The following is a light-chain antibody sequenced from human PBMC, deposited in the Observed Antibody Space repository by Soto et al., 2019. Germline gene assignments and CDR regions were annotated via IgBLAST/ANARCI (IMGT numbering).Light chain of an antibody. J-gene: IGKJ3*01. CDR1: QSVSTNY. Sequence: EIVLTQSPGTLSLSPGDRATLSCRASQSVSTNYLAWYQQKLGQAPRLLIYGASSRATGIPDRFSGNGSGTDCTLAISRLEPEDFAVYYCHQYGSTPFTFGPGTKVDIK. CDR2: GAS. CDR3: HQYGSTPFT. V-gene: IGKV3-20*01.